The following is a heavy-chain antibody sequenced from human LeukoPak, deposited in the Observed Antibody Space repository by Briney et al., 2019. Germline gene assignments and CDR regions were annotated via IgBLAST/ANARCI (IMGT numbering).Heavy chain of an antibody. CDR2: IYYTGYT. D-gene: IGHD4-23*01. J-gene: IGHJ4*02. CDR3: ARGGNLDSPEFDH. V-gene: IGHV4-39*07. Sequence: SETLSLTCTVSGGSISSGTSFWGWIRQPPGKGLEWIGSIYYTGYTYDSPALKSRVTLSIDTSKNQFSLMMRSVTAADTAVYYCARGGNLDSPEFDHWGQGTLVSVSS. CDR1: GGSISSGTSF.